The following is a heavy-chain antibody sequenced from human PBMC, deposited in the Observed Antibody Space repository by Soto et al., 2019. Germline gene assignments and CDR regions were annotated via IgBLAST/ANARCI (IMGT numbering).Heavy chain of an antibody. D-gene: IGHD3-22*01. CDR2: ISSSGSTI. Sequence: QVQLVESGGGLVKPGGSLRLSCAASGFTFSDYYMSWIRQAPGKGLEWVSYISSSGSTIYYADSVKGRFTISRDNAKNSLYLQMNSLRAEDTAVYYCATLRAHTDYYDSSGQLNPFDYWGQGTLVTVSS. J-gene: IGHJ4*02. V-gene: IGHV3-11*01. CDR1: GFTFSDYY. CDR3: ATLRAHTDYYDSSGQLNPFDY.